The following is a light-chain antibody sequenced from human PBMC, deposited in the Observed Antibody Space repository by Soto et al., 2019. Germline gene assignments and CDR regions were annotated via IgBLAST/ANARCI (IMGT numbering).Light chain of an antibody. CDR2: WAS. CDR3: QQYYSTPRT. V-gene: IGKV4-1*01. Sequence: DIVMTQSPDSLAVSLGERATINCKSSQSVLYSSDNKNYLXWYXQXPGQPPKLLIYWASTRESGVPDRFSXXGXGXDXXLTISSLQAEDVAVYYCQQYYSTPRTFGQGTKLEIK. J-gene: IGKJ2*01. CDR1: QSVLYSSDNKNY.